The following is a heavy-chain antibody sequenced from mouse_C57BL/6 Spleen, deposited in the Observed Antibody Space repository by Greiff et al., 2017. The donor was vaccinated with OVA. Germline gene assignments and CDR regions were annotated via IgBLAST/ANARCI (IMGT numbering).Heavy chain of an antibody. CDR3: AALRSLYWYFDV. V-gene: IGHV1-76*01. Sequence: QVQLQQSGAELVRPGASVKLSCKASGYTFTDYYINWVKQRPGQGLEWIARIYPGSGNTYYNEKFKGKATLTAEKSSSTAYMQLSSLTSEDSAVYFCAALRSLYWYFDVWGTGTTVTVSS. J-gene: IGHJ1*03. D-gene: IGHD1-1*01. CDR2: IYPGSGNT. CDR1: GYTFTDYY.